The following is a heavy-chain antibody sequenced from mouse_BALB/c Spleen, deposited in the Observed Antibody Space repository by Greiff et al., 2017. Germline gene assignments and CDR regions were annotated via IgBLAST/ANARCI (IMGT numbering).Heavy chain of an antibody. D-gene: IGHD3-1*01. CDR2: IRSKSNNYAT. CDR3: VSGQLGLHAMDY. Sequence: EVKLVETGGGLVQPKGSLKLSCAASGFTFNTNAMNWVRQAPGKGLEWVARIRSKSNNYATYYADSVKDRFTISRDDSQSMLYLQMNNLKTEDTAMYYCVSGQLGLHAMDYWGQGTSVTVSS. J-gene: IGHJ4*01. CDR1: GFTFNTNA. V-gene: IGHV10S3*01.